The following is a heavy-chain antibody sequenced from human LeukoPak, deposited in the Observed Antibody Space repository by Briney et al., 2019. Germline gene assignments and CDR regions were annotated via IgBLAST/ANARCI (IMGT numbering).Heavy chain of an antibody. CDR3: ARGGYYFDSRGYPDPRLFDY. CDR2: IYYIGST. D-gene: IGHD3-22*01. V-gene: IGHV4-59*01. Sequence: SETLSLTCTVSGGSIGSYYWSWIRQPPGKGLEWIGYIYYIGSTNYSPSLKSRVTISVDTSKNQFSLNLSSVTAADTAMYYCARGGYYFDSRGYPDPRLFDYWGQGILVTVSS. CDR1: GGSIGSYY. J-gene: IGHJ4*02.